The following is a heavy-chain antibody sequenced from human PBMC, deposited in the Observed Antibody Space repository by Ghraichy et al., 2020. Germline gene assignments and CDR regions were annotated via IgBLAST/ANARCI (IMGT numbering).Heavy chain of an antibody. V-gene: IGHV3-33*06. CDR1: GFTFSSYG. CDR2: IWYDGSNK. Sequence: GGSLRLSCAASGFTFSSYGMHWVRQAPGKGLEWVAVIWYDGSNKYYADSVKGRFTISRDNSKNTLYLQMNSLRAEDTAVYYCAKGRRGYSFYYYYGMDVWGQGTTVTVSS. CDR3: AKGRRGYSFYYYYGMDV. J-gene: IGHJ6*02. D-gene: IGHD5-18*01.